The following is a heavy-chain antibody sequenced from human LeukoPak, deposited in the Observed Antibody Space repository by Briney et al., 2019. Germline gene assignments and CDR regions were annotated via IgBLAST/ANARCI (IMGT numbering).Heavy chain of an antibody. V-gene: IGHV5-51*01. CDR3: ARTGYTSRWAVDY. Sequence: GESLEISWQGCGYNFNKYWVGGGRQLPGKGLEGMGIIYPGDSDTRYRPSFQGQVTISADKSISTAYLQWSSLKASDTAMYYCARTGYTSRWAVDYWGQGTLVTVSS. CDR1: GYNFNKYW. J-gene: IGHJ4*02. D-gene: IGHD6-13*01. CDR2: IYPGDSDT.